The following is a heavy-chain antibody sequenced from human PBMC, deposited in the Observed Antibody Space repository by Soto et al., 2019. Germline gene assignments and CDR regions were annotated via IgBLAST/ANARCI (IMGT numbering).Heavy chain of an antibody. Sequence: SETLSLTCAGYGGSFSGYYWSWIRHPPWKGLEWIGEINHSGSTNYNPSLKSRVTISVDTSKNQFSLKLSSVTAADTAVYYCARERYYFGSGSFPRGFDPGGQGPLVTVSS. J-gene: IGHJ5*02. D-gene: IGHD3-10*01. CDR3: ARERYYFGSGSFPRGFDP. V-gene: IGHV4-34*01. CDR1: GGSFSGYY. CDR2: INHSGST.